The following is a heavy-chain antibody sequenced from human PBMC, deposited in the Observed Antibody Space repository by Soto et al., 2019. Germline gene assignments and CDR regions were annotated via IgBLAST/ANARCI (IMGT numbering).Heavy chain of an antibody. CDR3: ARGYSYGLYYYGMDV. CDR1: GGTFSSYA. V-gene: IGHV1-69*12. CDR2: IIPIYGAT. J-gene: IGHJ6*02. D-gene: IGHD5-18*01. Sequence: QVQLVQSGAEVKKPGFSVKVSCKASGGTFSSYAFSWVRQAPGQGLEWMGGIIPIYGATNYAQNFQGRVTITADEVTITAEESTSTAYMELSSLRSEDTAVYYCARGYSYGLYYYGMDVWGQGTTVTVSS.